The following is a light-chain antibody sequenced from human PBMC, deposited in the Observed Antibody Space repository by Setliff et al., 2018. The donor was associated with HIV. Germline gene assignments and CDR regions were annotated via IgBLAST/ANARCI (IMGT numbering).Light chain of an antibody. CDR3: SSYTSSSTIV. V-gene: IGLV2-14*01. Sequence: SALTQPASVSGSPGQSITISCTGTSSDLGGHNYVSWYQQHPGKAPKLTIYEVRNRPSGISNRVSGSKSGNTASLTISGLQAEDEADYYCSSYTSSSTIVFGTGTKVTVL. CDR1: SSDLGGHNY. J-gene: IGLJ1*01. CDR2: EVR.